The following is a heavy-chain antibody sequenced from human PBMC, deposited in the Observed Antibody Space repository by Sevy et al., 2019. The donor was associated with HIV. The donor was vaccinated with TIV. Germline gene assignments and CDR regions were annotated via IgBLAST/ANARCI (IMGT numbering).Heavy chain of an antibody. D-gene: IGHD6-13*01. Sequence: GGSLRLSCAASGFIFSNFGMHWVRQVPGKGLEWVTFIRYDGSDKYYAASVKGRFTISRDDYKNTLYLQMDSLRAEDTAIYYCAKDLAGPGRRYFDYWGQGTLVTVSS. CDR2: IRYDGSDK. CDR1: GFIFSNFG. CDR3: AKDLAGPGRRYFDY. J-gene: IGHJ4*02. V-gene: IGHV3-30*02.